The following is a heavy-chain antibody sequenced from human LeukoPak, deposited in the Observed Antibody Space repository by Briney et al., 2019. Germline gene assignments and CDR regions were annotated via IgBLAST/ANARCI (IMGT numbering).Heavy chain of an antibody. V-gene: IGHV3-23*01. CDR3: AKPSKRSHCDYVWGSYRQPFDY. CDR2: ISVSGGNT. J-gene: IGHJ4*02. D-gene: IGHD3-16*02. CDR1: GFTFSRYA. Sequence: GGSLRLSCPASGFTFSRYAMSWVRQAPGKGLEWVSAISVSGGNTYYADSVKGRFTIFRNNSKNPLYLQMNSLRAEDTAVYYCAKPSKRSHCDYVWGSYRQPFDYWVQGTMVTVCS.